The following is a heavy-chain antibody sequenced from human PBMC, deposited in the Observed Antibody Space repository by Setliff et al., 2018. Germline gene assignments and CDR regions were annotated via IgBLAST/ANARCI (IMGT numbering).Heavy chain of an antibody. V-gene: IGHV4-59*01. J-gene: IGHJ4*02. CDR1: GGSISTYY. CDR3: ARGGTFRYFDN. CDR2: GYYSEIA. Sequence: SETLSLTCTVSGGSISTYYWSWIRRPPGKGLEWIGDGYYSEIANYSPSLKRRLTISVDTSKNKFSLKLRSVTAADTAVYYCARGGTFRYFDNWGQGTPVTVSS. D-gene: IGHD5-12*01.